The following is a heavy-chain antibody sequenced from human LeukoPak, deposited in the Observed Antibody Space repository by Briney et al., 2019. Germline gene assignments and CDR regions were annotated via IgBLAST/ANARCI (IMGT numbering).Heavy chain of an antibody. Sequence: SETLSLTCAVYGGAFSGYYWSWIRQPPGKGLEWIGEINHSGSTNYNPSLKSRVTISLDPSKNQFSLKLSSVTASDTAVYYCARGLDVWGQGTTVTVSS. J-gene: IGHJ6*02. CDR1: GGAFSGYY. CDR3: ARGLDV. CDR2: INHSGST. V-gene: IGHV4-34*01.